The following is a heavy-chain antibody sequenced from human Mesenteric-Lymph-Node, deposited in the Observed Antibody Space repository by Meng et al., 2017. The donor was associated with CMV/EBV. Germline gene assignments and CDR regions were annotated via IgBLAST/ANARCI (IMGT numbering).Heavy chain of an antibody. Sequence: LSLTCAASGFTFSSYAMHWVRQAPGKGLEWVAVISYDGSNKYYADSVKGRFTISRDNSKNTLYLQMNSLRAEDTAVYYCARGGRITIFGVVILALDYWGQGTLVTVSS. CDR1: GFTFSSYA. CDR2: ISYDGSNK. J-gene: IGHJ4*02. D-gene: IGHD3-3*01. V-gene: IGHV3-30*04. CDR3: ARGGRITIFGVVILALDY.